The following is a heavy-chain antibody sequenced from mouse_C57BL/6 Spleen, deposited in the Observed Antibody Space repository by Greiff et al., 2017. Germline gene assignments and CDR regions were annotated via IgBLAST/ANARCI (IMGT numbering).Heavy chain of an antibody. D-gene: IGHD1-1*01. CDR1: GYAFSSSW. J-gene: IGHJ4*01. CDR2: IYPGDGDT. CDR3: ARGDYYDSSYENYAMDY. V-gene: IGHV1-82*01. Sequence: QVQLQQSGPELVKPGASVKISCKASGYAFSSSWMNWVKQRPGKGLEWIGRIYPGDGDTNYNGKFKGKATLTADKSSSTAYMQRSSLTSEDSAVYFCARGDYYDSSYENYAMDYWGQGTSVTVSS.